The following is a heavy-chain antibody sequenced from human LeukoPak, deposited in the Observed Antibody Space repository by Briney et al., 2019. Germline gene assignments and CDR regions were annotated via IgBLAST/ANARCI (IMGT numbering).Heavy chain of an antibody. D-gene: IGHD6-13*01. Sequence: KTSETLSLTCAVSGGSISSYYWSWIRQPPGKGLEWIGYIYYSGSTNYNPSLKSRVTISVDTSKNQFSLKLSSVTAADTAVYYCARDVGYSTSWWGQGTLVTVSS. J-gene: IGHJ4*02. CDR3: ARDVGYSTSW. CDR2: IYYSGST. CDR1: GGSISSYY. V-gene: IGHV4-59*01.